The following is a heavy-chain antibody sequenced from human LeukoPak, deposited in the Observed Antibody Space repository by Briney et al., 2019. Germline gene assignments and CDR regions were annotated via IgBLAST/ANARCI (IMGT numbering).Heavy chain of an antibody. CDR1: GYTSTDYY. CDR3: ARNYGRTSGYFDY. CDR2: ISPGTGGT. D-gene: IGHD4-23*01. Sequence: ASVKVSCKASGYTSTDYYIHWVRQAPGQGLEWMGWISPGTGGTNYAQNFQGRVTMTRDTSISTAYMELSGLRSDDTALYFCARNYGRTSGYFDYWGQGPLVTVSS. V-gene: IGHV1-2*02. J-gene: IGHJ4*02.